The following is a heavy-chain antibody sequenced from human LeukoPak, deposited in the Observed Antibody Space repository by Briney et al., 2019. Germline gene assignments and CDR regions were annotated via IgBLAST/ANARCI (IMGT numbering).Heavy chain of an antibody. CDR3: ARSRGYSYGFAFLSKIIDY. D-gene: IGHD5-18*01. V-gene: IGHV4-34*01. CDR1: GGSFSGYY. J-gene: IGHJ4*02. CDR2: INHSGGT. Sequence: SETLSLTCAVYGGSFSGYYWSWIRQPPGKGLEWIGEINHSGGTNYNPSLKSRVTISVDTSKNQFSLKLSSVTAADTAVYYCARSRGYSYGFAFLSKIIDYWGQGTLVTVSS.